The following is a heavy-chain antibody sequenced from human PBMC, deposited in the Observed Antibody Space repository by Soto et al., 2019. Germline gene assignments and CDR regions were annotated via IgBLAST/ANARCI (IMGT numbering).Heavy chain of an antibody. V-gene: IGHV5-10-1*01. J-gene: IGHJ3*02. D-gene: IGHD1-26*01. Sequence: GESLKISCKGSGYSFTSYWISWVRQMPGKGLEWMGRIDPSDAYTNYSPSFQGHVTISADKSISTAYLQWSSLKASDTAMYYCARTDSGSYRDAFDIWGQGTMVTVSS. CDR3: ARTDSGSYRDAFDI. CDR2: IDPSDAYT. CDR1: GYSFTSYW.